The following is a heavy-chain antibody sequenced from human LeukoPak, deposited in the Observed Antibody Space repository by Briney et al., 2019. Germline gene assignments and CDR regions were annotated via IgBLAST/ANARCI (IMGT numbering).Heavy chain of an antibody. CDR2: IYYSGST. CDR3: ARGIPHPTAQLPFLDY. CDR1: GGSISSYY. D-gene: IGHD2-2*01. Sequence: PSETLSLTCTVSGGSISSYYWSWIRQPPGKGLEWIGYIYYSGSTNYNPSLKSRVTISVDTSKNQFSLKLSSVTAADTAVYYCARGIPHPTAQLPFLDYWGQGTLVTVSS. V-gene: IGHV4-59*01. J-gene: IGHJ4*02.